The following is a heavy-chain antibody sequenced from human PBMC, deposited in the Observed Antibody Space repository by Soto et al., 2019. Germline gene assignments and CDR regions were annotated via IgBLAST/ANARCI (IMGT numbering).Heavy chain of an antibody. D-gene: IGHD2-15*01. CDR3: ARGGQRRDAFDI. Sequence: SETLSLTCTLSGGSISSGDYYWSWIRQPPGKGLERIGYIYYSGSTYYNPSLKSRVTISVDTSKNQFSLKLSSVTAADTAVYYCARGGQRRDAFDIWGQGTMVTVSS. V-gene: IGHV4-30-4*01. CDR2: IYYSGST. CDR1: GGSISSGDYY. J-gene: IGHJ3*02.